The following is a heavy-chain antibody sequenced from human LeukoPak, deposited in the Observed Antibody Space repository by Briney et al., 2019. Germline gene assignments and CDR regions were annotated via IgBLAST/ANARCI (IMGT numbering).Heavy chain of an antibody. V-gene: IGHV3-7*01. Sequence: GGSLRLSCAASGFTFSSFCMSWVRQAPGKGLEWVANIKEDGSERYYVDSVKGRFTISRDNAKNSLFLQMNSLRAEDTAVYYCARDLGGDYDYWGQGTLVTVSS. CDR2: IKEDGSER. CDR1: GFTFSSFC. D-gene: IGHD2-21*02. J-gene: IGHJ4*02. CDR3: ARDLGGDYDY.